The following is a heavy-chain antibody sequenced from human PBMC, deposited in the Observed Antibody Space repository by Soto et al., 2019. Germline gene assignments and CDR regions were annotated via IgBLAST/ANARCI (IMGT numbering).Heavy chain of an antibody. CDR2: INYSEST. CDR3: ARDRTYYDFWSGYYTHYYYGMDV. V-gene: IGHV4-59*01. CDR1: GGSISSYY. D-gene: IGHD3-3*01. Sequence: SETQSLTCTVSGGSISSYYWSWIRQPPGKELERIRYINYSESTNYNPSHKSRDTISVDTSKNQFSLKLSSVTAADTAVYYRARDRTYYDFWSGYYTHYYYGMDVWGQGTTVTVSS. J-gene: IGHJ6*02.